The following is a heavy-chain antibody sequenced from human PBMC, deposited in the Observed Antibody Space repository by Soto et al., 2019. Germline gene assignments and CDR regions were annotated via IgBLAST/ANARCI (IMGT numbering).Heavy chain of an antibody. D-gene: IGHD6-19*01. J-gene: IGHJ3*02. CDR1: GFTFSSYA. Sequence: EVQLLESGGGLVQPGGSLRLSCAASGFTFSSYAMSWVRQAPGKGLEWVSAISGSGGSTSYTDSVKGRFTISRDNSKTTLYLQMNSLRAEDTAVYYCAKNIAVAGTPYDAFDIWGQGTMVTVSS. V-gene: IGHV3-23*01. CDR2: ISGSGGST. CDR3: AKNIAVAGTPYDAFDI.